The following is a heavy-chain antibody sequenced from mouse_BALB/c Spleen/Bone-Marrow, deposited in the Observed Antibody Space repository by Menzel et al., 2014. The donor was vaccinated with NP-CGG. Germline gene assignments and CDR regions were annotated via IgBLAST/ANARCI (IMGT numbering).Heavy chain of an antibody. Sequence: EVQLQQSGGGLVQPGGSLKLSCAASGFTFSSCGMSWVRQTPDKRLELVATINSNGGSTYYPDSVKGRFTISRDNAKNTLYLQMSSLKSEDTAMYYCARDYYGSSDYWGQGTTLTVSS. CDR3: ARDYYGSSDY. CDR1: GFTFSSCG. J-gene: IGHJ2*01. CDR2: INSNGGST. D-gene: IGHD1-1*01. V-gene: IGHV5-6-3*01.